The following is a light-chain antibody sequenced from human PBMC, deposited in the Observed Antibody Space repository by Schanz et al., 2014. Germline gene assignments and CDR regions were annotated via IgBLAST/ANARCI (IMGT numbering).Light chain of an antibody. CDR3: QQYDNWPPWT. CDR2: GAS. J-gene: IGKJ1*01. CDR1: QSVGYK. Sequence: EIVMTQSPATLSVSPGERATLSCRASQSVGYKLAWYQHRAGQAPRLLIYGASTRATGIPARFSGSGSGTEFTLTISSLQSEEFAVYYCQQYDNWPPWTFGQGTKVEIK. V-gene: IGKV3-15*01.